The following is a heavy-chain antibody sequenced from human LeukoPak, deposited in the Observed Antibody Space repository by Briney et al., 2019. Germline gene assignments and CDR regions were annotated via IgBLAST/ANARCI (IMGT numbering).Heavy chain of an antibody. Sequence: PSETLSLTCTVSGGSISSYYWSWLREPPGKGLEWIGYIYYSGSTNYNPSLKSRVTISIDTSKNQFSLKLSSVTAADTAVYYCARGDLAPYYFDYWGQGTLVTVSS. V-gene: IGHV4-59*01. J-gene: IGHJ4*02. CDR2: IYYSGST. CDR1: GGSISSYY. CDR3: ARGDLAPYYFDY.